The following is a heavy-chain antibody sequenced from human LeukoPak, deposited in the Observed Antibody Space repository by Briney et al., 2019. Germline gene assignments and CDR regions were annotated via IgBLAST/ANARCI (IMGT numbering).Heavy chain of an antibody. CDR2: FDPEDGET. Sequence: ASVKVSCKVSGYTLTELSMHWVRQAPGKGLEWMGGFDPEDGETIYAQKFRGRVTMTEDTSTDTAYMELGSLRSEDTTVYYCATTYYYDSSGYYYFDYWGQGTLDTVSS. CDR3: ATTYYYDSSGYYYFDY. J-gene: IGHJ4*02. V-gene: IGHV1-24*01. CDR1: GYTLTELS. D-gene: IGHD3-22*01.